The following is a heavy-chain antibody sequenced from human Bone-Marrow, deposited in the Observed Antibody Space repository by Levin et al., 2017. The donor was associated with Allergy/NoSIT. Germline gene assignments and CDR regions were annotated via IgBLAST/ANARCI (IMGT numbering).Heavy chain of an antibody. V-gene: IGHV3-23*01. D-gene: IGHD6-19*01. CDR1: GFTFSSYA. CDR3: AKEGLGRGQWLVRGWFDP. J-gene: IGHJ5*02. CDR2: ISGSGGST. Sequence: GESLKISCAASGFTFSSYAMSWVRQAPGKGLEWVSAISGSGGSTYYADSVKGRFTISRDNSKNTLYLQMNSLRAEDTAVYYCAKEGLGRGQWLVRGWFDPWGQGTLVTVSS.